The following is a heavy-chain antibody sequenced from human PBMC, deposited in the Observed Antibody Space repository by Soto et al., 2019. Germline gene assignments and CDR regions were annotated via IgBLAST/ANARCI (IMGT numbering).Heavy chain of an antibody. Sequence: SETLSLTCTVSSGSISSGGYYWSWIRQHPGKGLEWIGYIYYSGSTYYNPSLKSRVTISVDTSKNQFSLKLSSVTAADTAVYYCAKPTPDDYGDYNSDYWGQGTLVTVSS. CDR1: SGSISSGGYY. CDR3: AKPTPDDYGDYNSDY. J-gene: IGHJ4*02. V-gene: IGHV4-31*03. D-gene: IGHD4-17*01. CDR2: IYYSGST.